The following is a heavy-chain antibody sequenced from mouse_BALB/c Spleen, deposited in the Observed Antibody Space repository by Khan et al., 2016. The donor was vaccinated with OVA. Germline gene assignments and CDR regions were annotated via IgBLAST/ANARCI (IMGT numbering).Heavy chain of an antibody. CDR3: ARDRDGNYEFAY. V-gene: IGHV2-6-7*01. Sequence: QGQRKQSGPGLVAPSQSLSITCTVSGFSLTNYGVNWVRQPPGQGLEWLGMIWGDGSTDYNSALKSRLSISKDNSKSQVFLTMNSLQTDDTARYDCARDRDGNYEFAYLGQGTLVTVSA. CDR1: GFSLTNYG. D-gene: IGHD2-1*01. CDR2: IWGDGST. J-gene: IGHJ3*01.